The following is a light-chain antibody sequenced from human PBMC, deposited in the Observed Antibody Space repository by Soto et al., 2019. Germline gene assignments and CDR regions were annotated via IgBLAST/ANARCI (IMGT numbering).Light chain of an antibody. CDR2: GAS. J-gene: IGKJ2*01. Sequence: EIVMTQSPDTLSVSPGERATLSCRALQSVSTNLAWYQQKPGQAPRLLIYGASTRATGIPARFSGSGSGTEFTLTISSMQSEDFAVYNCQQYNNWPYTFGQGTKLEIK. CDR3: QQYNNWPYT. CDR1: QSVSTN. V-gene: IGKV3-15*01.